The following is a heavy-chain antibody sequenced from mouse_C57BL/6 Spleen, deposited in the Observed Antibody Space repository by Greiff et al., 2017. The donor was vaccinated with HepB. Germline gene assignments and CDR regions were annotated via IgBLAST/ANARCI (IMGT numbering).Heavy chain of an antibody. V-gene: IGHV8-8*01. Sequence: QVTLKECGPGILQPSQTLSLSCSSSGFSLSTFGMGVGWIRQPSGKGLEWLAHIWWDDDKYYNPALKSRLTISKDTSKNQVFHKIAHVDTAATATYYCCRIEYGSRYWYCDVGGTGTTVTVSS. CDR2: IWWDDDK. CDR3: CRIEYGSRYWYCDV. D-gene: IGHD1-1*01. CDR1: GFSLSTFGMG. J-gene: IGHJ1*03.